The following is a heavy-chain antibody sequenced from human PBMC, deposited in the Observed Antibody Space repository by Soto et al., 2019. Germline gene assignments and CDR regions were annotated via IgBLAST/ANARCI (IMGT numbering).Heavy chain of an antibody. Sequence: QPGGSMGLSCAASGFTFSSYGVHGVRQAPGKGLEWVAVIWYDGSNKYYADSVKGRFTISRDNSKNTLYLQMNSLRAEDTAVYYCARDWERAEGGPPSDWGQGTLVTVSS. CDR3: ARDWERAEGGPPSD. D-gene: IGHD3-16*01. J-gene: IGHJ4*02. V-gene: IGHV3-33*01. CDR1: GFTFSSYG. CDR2: IWYDGSNK.